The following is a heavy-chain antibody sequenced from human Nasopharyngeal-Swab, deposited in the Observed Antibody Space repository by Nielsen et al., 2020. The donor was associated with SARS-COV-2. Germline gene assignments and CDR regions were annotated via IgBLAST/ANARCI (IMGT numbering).Heavy chain of an antibody. CDR3: AKDKSQGWGTHDAFDV. CDR2: ISHDGRNK. J-gene: IGHJ3*01. V-gene: IGHV3-30*04. CDR1: GFTFSSYS. D-gene: IGHD3-16*01. Sequence: GESLKISCAASGFTFSSYSMHWVRQAPGKGLEWVAAISHDGRNKNYAESVKGRFTISRDNSKNTLYLQMNSLRAEDTAVYYCAKDKSQGWGTHDAFDVGGQGTMVTVSS.